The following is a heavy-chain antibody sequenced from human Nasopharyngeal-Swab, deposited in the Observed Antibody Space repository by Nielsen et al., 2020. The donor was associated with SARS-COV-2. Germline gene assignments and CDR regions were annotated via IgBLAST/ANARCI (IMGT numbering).Heavy chain of an antibody. Sequence: SETLSLTCTVSGDSTSSYYWSWIRQPPGKGLEWIGYIYYSENTNYNPSLKSRVTISGDTSKNQFSLKLSSVTAADTAVYYCARLSTTWYYFDYWGQGTLVTVSS. D-gene: IGHD3-3*02. CDR3: ARLSTTWYYFDY. V-gene: IGHV4-59*08. CDR2: IYYSENT. CDR1: GDSTSSYY. J-gene: IGHJ4*02.